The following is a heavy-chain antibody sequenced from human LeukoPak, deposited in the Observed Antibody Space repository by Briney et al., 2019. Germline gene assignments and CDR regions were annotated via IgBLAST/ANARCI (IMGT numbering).Heavy chain of an antibody. CDR2: IWYDGSNK. Sequence: AGGSLRLSCAASGFTFSSYGMHWVRQAPGKGLGWVAVIWYDGSNKYYADSVKGRFTISRDNSKNTLYLQMNSLRAEDTAVYYFARSGLYGSGVFWDYWGQGTLVNVSS. CDR1: GFTFSSYG. D-gene: IGHD3-10*01. CDR3: ARSGLYGSGVFWDY. J-gene: IGHJ4*02. V-gene: IGHV3-33*01.